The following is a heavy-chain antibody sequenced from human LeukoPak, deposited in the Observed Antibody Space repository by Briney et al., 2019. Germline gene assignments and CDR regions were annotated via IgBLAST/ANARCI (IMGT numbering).Heavy chain of an antibody. J-gene: IGHJ5*02. CDR3: ARRPRARGSDP. V-gene: IGHV4-34*01. CDR1: GGSFSGYY. CDR2: INHSGST. Sequence: SETLSLTCAVYGGSFSGYYWSWIRQPPGKGLEWIGEINHSGSTNYNPSLKSRVTISVDTSKNQFSLKLSSVTAADTAVYYCARRPRARGSDPWGQGTLVTVSS.